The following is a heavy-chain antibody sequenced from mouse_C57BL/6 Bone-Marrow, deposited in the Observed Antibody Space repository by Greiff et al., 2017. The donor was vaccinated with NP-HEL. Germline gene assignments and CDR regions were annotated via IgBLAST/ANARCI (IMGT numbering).Heavy chain of an antibody. Sequence: VQLQQSGAELVRPGASVTLSCKASGYTFTDYEMHWVKQTPVHGLEWIGAIDPETGGTAYNQKFKGKAILTADKYSSTAYMELRSLTSEDSAVYYCTRWLLFDYWGQGTTLTVSS. CDR1: GYTFTDYE. CDR2: IDPETGGT. V-gene: IGHV1-15*01. D-gene: IGHD2-3*01. J-gene: IGHJ2*01. CDR3: TRWLLFDY.